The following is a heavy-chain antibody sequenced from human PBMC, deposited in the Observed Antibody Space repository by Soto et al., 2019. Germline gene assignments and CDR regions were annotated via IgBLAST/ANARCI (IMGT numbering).Heavy chain of an antibody. CDR1: GGTFSSYA. CDR3: ARGFRSSGWTVPSLDY. Sequence: SVKVSCKASGGTFSSYAISWVRQAPGQGLEWMGGIIPIFGTANYAQKFQGRVTITADESTSTAYMELSSLRSEDTAVYYCARGFRSSGWTVPSLDYWGQGARVTVSS. CDR2: IIPIFGTA. V-gene: IGHV1-69*13. J-gene: IGHJ4*02. D-gene: IGHD6-19*01.